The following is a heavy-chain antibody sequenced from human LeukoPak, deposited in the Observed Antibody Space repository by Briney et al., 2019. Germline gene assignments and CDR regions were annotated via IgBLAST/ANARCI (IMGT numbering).Heavy chain of an antibody. CDR2: IYSGGST. D-gene: IGHD4-17*01. V-gene: IGHV3-53*01. Sequence: GGSLRLSCAVSGFTFSSYGIHWVRQAPGKGLEWVSVIYSGGSTYYADSVKGRFTISRDNSKNTLYLQMNSLRAEDTAVYYCARASTVTSPLGYWGQGTLVTVSS. J-gene: IGHJ4*02. CDR3: ARASTVTSPLGY. CDR1: GFTFSSYG.